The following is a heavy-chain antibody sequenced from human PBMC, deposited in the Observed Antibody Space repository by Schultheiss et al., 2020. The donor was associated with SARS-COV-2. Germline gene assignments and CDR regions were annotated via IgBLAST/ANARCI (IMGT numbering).Heavy chain of an antibody. V-gene: IGHV3-21*01. D-gene: IGHD2-15*01. J-gene: IGHJ6*02. CDR1: GFTFSSYS. CDR3: ARAAFLLGYGMDV. CDR2: ISSSNSYM. Sequence: GGSLRLSCAASGFTFSSYSMNWVRQAPGKGLEWLSSISSSNSYMYYADSVKGRFTISRDNAKNALYLQMNSLRAEDTAVYYCARAAFLLGYGMDVWGQGTTVTVSS.